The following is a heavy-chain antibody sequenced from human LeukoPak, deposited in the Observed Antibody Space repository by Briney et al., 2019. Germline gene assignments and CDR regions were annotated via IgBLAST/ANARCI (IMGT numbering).Heavy chain of an antibody. CDR1: GYTFTGYY. D-gene: IGHD1-14*01. CDR3: ATFEAYNWNHD. J-gene: IGHJ4*02. CDR2: INPNSGGT. Sequence: ASVKVSCKASGYTFTGYYMHWVRQATGQGLEWMGRINPNSGGTNYAQKFQGRVTMTRDTSISTAYMELSRLRSDDTAVYYCATFEAYNWNHDWGQGTLVTVSS. V-gene: IGHV1-2*06.